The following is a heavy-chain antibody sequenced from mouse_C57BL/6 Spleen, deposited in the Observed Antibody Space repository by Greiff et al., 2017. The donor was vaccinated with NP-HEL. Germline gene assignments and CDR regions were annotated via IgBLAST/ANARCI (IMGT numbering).Heavy chain of an antibody. CDR1: GFSLTSYG. J-gene: IGHJ1*03. CDR3: ARRRDYYGSSYGYFDV. V-gene: IGHV2-2*01. D-gene: IGHD1-1*01. Sequence: VKLQESGPGLVQPSQSLSITCTVSGFSLTSYGVHWVRQSPGKGLEWLGVIWSGGSTDYNAAFISRLSISKDNSKSQVFFKMNSLQADDTAIYYCARRRDYYGSSYGYFDVWGTGTTVTVSS. CDR2: IWSGGST.